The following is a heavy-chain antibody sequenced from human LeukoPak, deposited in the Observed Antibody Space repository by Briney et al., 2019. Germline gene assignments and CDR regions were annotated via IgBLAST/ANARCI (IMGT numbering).Heavy chain of an antibody. J-gene: IGHJ4*02. CDR3: AKGGYYDSSAPAGY. D-gene: IGHD3-22*01. CDR2: IKQDGSEK. V-gene: IGHV3-7*03. Sequence: GGSLRLSCAASGFTFSSYWMSWVRQGPGKGLEWVANIKQDGSEKYYVDSVKGRFTISRDNAKNSLYLQMNSLRAEDTALYYCAKGGYYDSSAPAGYWGQGTLVTVSS. CDR1: GFTFSSYW.